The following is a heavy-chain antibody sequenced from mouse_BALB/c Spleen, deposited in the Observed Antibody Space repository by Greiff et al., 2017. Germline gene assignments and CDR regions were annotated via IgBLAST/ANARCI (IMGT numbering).Heavy chain of an antibody. CDR1: GFNIKDYY. V-gene: IGHV14-1*02. CDR3: ARPPIHYYGAY. CDR2: IDPENGNT. J-gene: IGHJ3*01. Sequence: VQLKESGAELVRPGALVKLSCKASGFNIKDYYMHWVKQRPEQGLEWIGWIDPENGNTIYDPKFQGKASITADTSSNTAYLQLISLTSEDTAVYYCARPPIHYYGAYWGQGTLVTVSA. D-gene: IGHD1-2*01.